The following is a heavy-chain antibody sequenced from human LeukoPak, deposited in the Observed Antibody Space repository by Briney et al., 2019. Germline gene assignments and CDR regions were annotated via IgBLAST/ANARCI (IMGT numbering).Heavy chain of an antibody. CDR1: GFTFSSYA. D-gene: IGHD3-10*01. Sequence: GGSLRLSCAASGFTFSSYAMHWVRQAPGKGLEWVAVISYDGNNKYYADSVKGRFTISRDNSKNTLYLQMNSLRAEDTAVYYCARFGDYYGSGSLRTGYFDYWGQGTLVTVSS. V-gene: IGHV3-30-3*01. J-gene: IGHJ4*02. CDR3: ARFGDYYGSGSLRTGYFDY. CDR2: ISYDGNNK.